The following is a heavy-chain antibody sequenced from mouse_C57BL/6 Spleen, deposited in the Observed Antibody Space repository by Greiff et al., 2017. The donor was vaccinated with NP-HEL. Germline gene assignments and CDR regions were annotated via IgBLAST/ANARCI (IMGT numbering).Heavy chain of an antibody. J-gene: IGHJ4*01. V-gene: IGHV5-9-1*02. Sequence: DVMLVESGEGLVKPGGSLKLSCAASGFTFSSYAMSWVRQTPEKRLEWVAYISSGGDYIYYADTVKGRFTISRDNARNTLYLQMSSLKSEDTAMYYCTSVSQAPNYYAMDYWGQGTSVTVSS. CDR1: GFTFSSYA. D-gene: IGHD3-2*02. CDR2: ISSGGDYI. CDR3: TSVSQAPNYYAMDY.